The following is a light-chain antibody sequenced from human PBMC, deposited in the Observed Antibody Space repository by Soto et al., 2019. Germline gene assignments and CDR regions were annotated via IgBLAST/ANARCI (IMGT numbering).Light chain of an antibody. CDR2: DAS. CDR3: QQYDNVPPV. Sequence: DIQMTQSPSSLSASVGDRVTITCQASQDISNYLNWYQQKPGKAPKLLIYDASNLETGVPSRFSGSGSGTDFTFTIRSLQPEDIATYYCQQYDNVPPVFGPGTKVDIK. CDR1: QDISNY. J-gene: IGKJ3*01. V-gene: IGKV1-33*01.